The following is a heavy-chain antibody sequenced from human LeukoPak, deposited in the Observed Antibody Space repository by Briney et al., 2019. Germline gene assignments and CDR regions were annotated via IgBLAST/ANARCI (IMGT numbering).Heavy chain of an antibody. D-gene: IGHD6-6*01. CDR2: IIPIFGTA. Sequence: SVTVSCTASGGTFSSYAISWVRQAPGQGLEWMGGIIPIFGTANYAQKFQGRVTITADESTSTAYMELSSLRSEDTAVYYCATQYSSSAYYYYGMDVWGQGTTVTVSS. CDR1: GGTFSSYA. V-gene: IGHV1-69*13. J-gene: IGHJ6*02. CDR3: ATQYSSSAYYYYGMDV.